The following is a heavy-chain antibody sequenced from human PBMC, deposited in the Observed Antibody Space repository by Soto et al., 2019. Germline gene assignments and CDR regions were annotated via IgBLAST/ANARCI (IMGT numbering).Heavy chain of an antibody. CDR1: GGSISGSY. CDR3: ASFSRWANPFDY. V-gene: IGHV4-59*12. J-gene: IGHJ4*02. Sequence: PSATLSLTCTVSGGSISGSYWSWIRQTPGKVLEWVGYIHYSGSTNYNPSLQTRINISADTSKNQFSLKLSSVTAADTAVYYCASFSRWANPFDYWGQGSLVTVS. CDR2: IHYSGST. D-gene: IGHD4-17*01.